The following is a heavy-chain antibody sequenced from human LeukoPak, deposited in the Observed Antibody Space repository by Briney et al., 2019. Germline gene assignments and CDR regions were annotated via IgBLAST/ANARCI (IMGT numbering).Heavy chain of an antibody. CDR2: IYYSGST. CDR3: ARGSRRNGDLRRSLDY. Sequence: PSETLSLTCTVSGGSISSSSYYWGWIRQPPGKGLEWIGSIYYSGSTYYNPSLKSRVTISVDTSKNQFSLKLSSVTAADTAVYYCARGSRRNGDLRRSLDYWGQGTLVTVSS. CDR1: GGSISSSSYY. J-gene: IGHJ4*02. V-gene: IGHV4-39*07. D-gene: IGHD4-17*01.